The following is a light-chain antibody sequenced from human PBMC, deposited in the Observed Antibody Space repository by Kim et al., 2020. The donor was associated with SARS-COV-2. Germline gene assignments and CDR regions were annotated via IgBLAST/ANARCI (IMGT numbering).Light chain of an antibody. CDR2: AAS. V-gene: IGKV1-39*01. Sequence: DIQMTQSPSSLSASVGDRVTITCRASQSISSYLNWYQQKPGKAPKLLIYAASTLQRGMSSRFSGSGSGTDSTLTISNLQPEDFAIYYCQQSYSTPLTFGGGTKVDIK. J-gene: IGKJ4*01. CDR3: QQSYSTPLT. CDR1: QSISSY.